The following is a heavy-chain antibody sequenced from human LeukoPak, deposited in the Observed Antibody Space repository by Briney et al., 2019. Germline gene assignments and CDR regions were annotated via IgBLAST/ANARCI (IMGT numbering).Heavy chain of an antibody. J-gene: IGHJ5*01. D-gene: IGHD6-19*01. V-gene: IGHV3-66*01. Sequence: PGGSLRLSCAASGFTVSSNYMSWVRQAPGKGLEWVSVIYSDGTTFYADSVKGRLTISRDNSKNTLYLQMNSLRAEDTAVYYCARERRSSSCFDCWGQGTLVTVSS. CDR3: ARERRSSSCFDC. CDR2: IYSDGTT. CDR1: GFTVSSNY.